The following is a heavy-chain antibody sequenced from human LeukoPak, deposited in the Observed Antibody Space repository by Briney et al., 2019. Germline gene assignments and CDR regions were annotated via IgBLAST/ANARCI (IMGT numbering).Heavy chain of an antibody. Sequence: SETLSLTCTVSGGSISSSSYYWGWIRQPPGKGLEWIGSIYYSGSTYYNPSLKSRVTISVDTSKNQFSLKLSSVTAADTAVYYCARQGTVTTYYYYYYGMDVRGQGTTVTVSS. J-gene: IGHJ6*02. CDR2: IYYSGST. CDR3: ARQGTVTTYYYYYYGMDV. D-gene: IGHD4-17*01. CDR1: GGSISSSSYY. V-gene: IGHV4-39*01.